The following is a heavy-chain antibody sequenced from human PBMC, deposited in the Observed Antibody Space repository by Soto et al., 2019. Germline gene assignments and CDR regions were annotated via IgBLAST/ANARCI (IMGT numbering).Heavy chain of an antibody. D-gene: IGHD2-21*01. J-gene: IGHJ4*02. V-gene: IGHV1-3*04. CDR3: AKGSQMWTPDY. CDR2: INNGNGNT. CDR1: GYTFTDSA. Sequence: ASRKVSCKASGYTFTDSAMHWVRQAPAQRLEWMGWINNGNGNTKYSQKFQGRVTITRDTSANTDNMELSSLRSEDTVVYYCAKGSQMWTPDYWGQGTLVTVSS.